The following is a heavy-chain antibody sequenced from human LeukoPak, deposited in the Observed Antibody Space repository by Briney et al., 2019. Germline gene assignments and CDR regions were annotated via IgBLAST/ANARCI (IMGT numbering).Heavy chain of an antibody. CDR1: GGSISSYY. D-gene: IGHD3-22*01. V-gene: IGHV4-59*01. CDR3: ARPPHYYDTSGYSV. CDR2: IYCSGST. Sequence: SETLSLTCTVSGGSISSYYWSWIRQPPGKGLEWIGYIYCSGSTNYNPSLKSRVTISVDTSKNQFSLKLSSVTAADTAVYYCARPPHYYDTSGYSVWGQGTLVTVSS. J-gene: IGHJ4*02.